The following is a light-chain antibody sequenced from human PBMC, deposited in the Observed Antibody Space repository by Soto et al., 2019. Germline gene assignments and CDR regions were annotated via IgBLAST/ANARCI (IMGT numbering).Light chain of an antibody. J-gene: IGLJ1*01. V-gene: IGLV2-8*01. Sequence: QSALTQPPSASGSPGQSVTISCTGTSSEVGGYNYVSWYQQHPGKAPKLMIYEVSKRPSGVPDRFSGSKSGNKASLTVSGLQPEDEADYYCSSYAGSNNFVFGTGTKLTVL. CDR1: SSEVGGYNY. CDR3: SSYAGSNNFV. CDR2: EVS.